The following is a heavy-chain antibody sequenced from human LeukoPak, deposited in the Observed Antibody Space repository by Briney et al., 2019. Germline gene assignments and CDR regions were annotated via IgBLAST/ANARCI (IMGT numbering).Heavy chain of an antibody. CDR3: ARDYGCGGDCYLSNTYYYYYMDV. CDR2: INSDGSST. D-gene: IGHD2-21*02. CDR1: GFTFSSYW. J-gene: IGHJ6*03. V-gene: IGHV3-74*01. Sequence: GGSLRLSCAASGFTFSSYWMHWVRQAPGKGLVWVSRINSDGSSTSYADSVKGRFTISRDNAKNTLYLQMNSLRAEDTAVYYCARDYGCGGDCYLSNTYYYYYMDVWGKGTTVTVSS.